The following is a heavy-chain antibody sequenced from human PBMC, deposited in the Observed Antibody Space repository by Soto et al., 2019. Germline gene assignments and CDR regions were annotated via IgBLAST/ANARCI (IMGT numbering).Heavy chain of an antibody. J-gene: IGHJ4*02. CDR1: GYSCSSYW. D-gene: IGHD5-12*01. CDR2: IYPGDSDT. Sequence: EVQLVQSGAEVKKPGESLKISCKASGYSCSSYWIGWVRQMPGKGLEWMGIIYPGDSDTRYSPSFQGRVTISADKSISPAYLQWSSLKASDTAMYYCASKRGFIVATTSGRDHFDSWVQGTLVTVAS. V-gene: IGHV5-51*03. CDR3: ASKRGFIVATTSGRDHFDS.